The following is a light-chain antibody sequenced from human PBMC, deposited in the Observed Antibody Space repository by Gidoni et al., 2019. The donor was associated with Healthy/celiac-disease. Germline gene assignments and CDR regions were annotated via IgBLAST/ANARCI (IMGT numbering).Light chain of an antibody. CDR1: QSVSSN. CDR2: GAS. Sequence: EIVMTQSPATLSVSPGERATLSRRASQSVSSNLARYQQKPGQTPRILIYGASTRATGIPARFSGSGSGTEFTLTISSLQSEDFAVYYCQQYNDWPGWTFGQGTKVEIK. J-gene: IGKJ1*01. V-gene: IGKV3-15*01. CDR3: QQYNDWPGWT.